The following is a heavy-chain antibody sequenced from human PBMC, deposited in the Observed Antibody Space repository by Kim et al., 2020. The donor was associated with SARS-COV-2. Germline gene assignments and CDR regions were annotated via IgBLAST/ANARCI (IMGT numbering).Heavy chain of an antibody. J-gene: IGHJ4*02. Sequence: GGSLRLSCAASGFTFSTSPMGWVRQAPGKGLEWVSRISWDGKRTYYADPVKGRVTISSDKSKNTLYLHMNSLRVEDTAVYYCAKGVTNSGFDYWGQGTQVTVSS. D-gene: IGHD4-17*01. CDR1: GFTFSTSP. CDR3: AKGVTNSGFDY. V-gene: IGHV3-23*01. CDR2: ISWDGKRT.